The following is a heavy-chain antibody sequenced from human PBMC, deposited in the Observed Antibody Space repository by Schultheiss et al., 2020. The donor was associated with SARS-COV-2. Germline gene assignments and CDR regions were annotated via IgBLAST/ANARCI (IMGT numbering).Heavy chain of an antibody. CDR1: GFTFSSYE. CDR2: ISSSSSYI. CDR3: AGPGIAARSPTFY. J-gene: IGHJ4*02. V-gene: IGHV3-21*05. Sequence: GGSLRLSCAASGFTFSSYEMNWVRQAPGKGLEWVSYISSSSSYIYYADSVKGRFTISRDNAKNSLYLQMNSLRAEDTAVYYCAGPGIAARSPTFYWGQGTLVTVSS. D-gene: IGHD6-6*01.